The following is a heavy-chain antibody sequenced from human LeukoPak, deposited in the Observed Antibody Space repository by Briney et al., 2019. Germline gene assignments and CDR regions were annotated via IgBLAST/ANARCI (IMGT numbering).Heavy chain of an antibody. CDR1: GFTFSSYG. D-gene: IGHD1-26*01. CDR3: ARERVVGATGGPFDY. Sequence: GGSLRLSCAASGFTFSSYGMHWVRQAPGKGLEWVAFIRYDGSNKYYADSVKGRFTISRDNSKNTLYLQMNSLRAEDTAVYYCARERVVGATGGPFDYWGQGTLVTVSS. CDR2: IRYDGSNK. J-gene: IGHJ4*02. V-gene: IGHV3-30*02.